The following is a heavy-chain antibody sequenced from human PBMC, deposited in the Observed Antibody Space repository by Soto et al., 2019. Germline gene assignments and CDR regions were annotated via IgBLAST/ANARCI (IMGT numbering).Heavy chain of an antibody. V-gene: IGHV4-59*11. J-gene: IGHJ6*02. Sequence: SATLSLTCALHCHSIAGHYRRCIEDPPGKGLEWIGYMYNTGSTVYNPSFKSRVTISVDTSKNQFSLKLNSVTAADTAVYYCARDLWGYCGTDCYPLDVWGQGTTVS. D-gene: IGHD2-21*02. CDR1: CHSIAGHY. CDR3: ARDLWGYCGTDCYPLDV. CDR2: MYNTGST.